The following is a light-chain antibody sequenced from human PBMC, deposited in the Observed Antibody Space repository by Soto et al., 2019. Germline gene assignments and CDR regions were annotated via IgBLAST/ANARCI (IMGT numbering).Light chain of an antibody. V-gene: IGKV3-15*01. CDR2: GAS. Sequence: PGERATLSCRASQTVRSSSLAWYQQKPGQAPSLLIYGASTRATGIPARFSGSGSGTEFTLTISSLQSEDFAVYYCQQYNNWPPWTFGQGTKVDIK. CDR3: QQYNNWPPWT. CDR1: QTVRSS. J-gene: IGKJ1*01.